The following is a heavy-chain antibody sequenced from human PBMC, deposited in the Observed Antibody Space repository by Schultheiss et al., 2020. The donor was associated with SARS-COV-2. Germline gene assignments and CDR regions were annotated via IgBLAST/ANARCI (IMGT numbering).Heavy chain of an antibody. CDR1: GGSFSGYY. J-gene: IGHJ6*02. CDR2: IYYSGST. D-gene: IGHD2-15*01. Sequence: SETLSLTCAVYGGSFSGYYWSWIRQPPGKGLEWIGSIYYSGSTYYNPSLKSRVTISVDTSKNQFSLKLSSVTAADTAVYYCARAGYCSGGSCLYYYYGMDVWGQGTTVTVSS. V-gene: IGHV4-34*01. CDR3: ARAGYCSGGSCLYYYYGMDV.